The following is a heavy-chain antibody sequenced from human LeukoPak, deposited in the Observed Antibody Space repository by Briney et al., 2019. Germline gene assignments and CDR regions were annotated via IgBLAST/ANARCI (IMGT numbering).Heavy chain of an antibody. V-gene: IGHV4-59*01. CDR3: TRYSARIWLIYYYGMDV. Sequence: SETLSLTCTVSGGSISSYFWSWVRQPPGKGLEWIGYIYYSGSTNYNPSLKSRVTISVDTSKNQFSLRLASVTTADTAVYYCTRYSARIWLIYYYGMDVWGQGTTVTVSS. D-gene: IGHD6-6*01. CDR1: GGSISSYF. CDR2: IYYSGST. J-gene: IGHJ6*02.